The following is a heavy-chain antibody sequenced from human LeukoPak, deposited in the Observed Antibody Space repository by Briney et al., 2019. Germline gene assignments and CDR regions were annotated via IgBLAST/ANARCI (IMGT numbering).Heavy chain of an antibody. D-gene: IGHD2-2*01. J-gene: IGHJ4*02. CDR3: AREGVVPAALIDY. CDR2: IYYSGST. V-gene: IGHV4-39*07. CDR1: GGSISSSSYY. Sequence: PSETLCLTCTVSGGSISSSSYYWGWIRRPPGKGLEWIGSIYYSGSTYYNPSLKSRVTISVDTSKNQFSLKLSSVTAADTAVYYCAREGVVPAALIDYWGQGTLVTVSS.